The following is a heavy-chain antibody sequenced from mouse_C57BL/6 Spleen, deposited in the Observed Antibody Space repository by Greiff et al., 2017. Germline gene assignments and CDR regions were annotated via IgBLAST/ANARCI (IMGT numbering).Heavy chain of an antibody. CDR1: GYTFTSYW. CDR3: AASYSNYGY. V-gene: IGHV1-50*01. Sequence: VQLQQPGAELVKPGASVKLSCKASGYTFTSYWMQWVKQRPGQGLEWIGEIDPSDSYTNYNQKFKGKATLTVDTSSSTAYMQLSSLTSEDSAVYYCAASYSNYGYWGQGTTLTVSS. D-gene: IGHD2-5*01. CDR2: IDPSDSYT. J-gene: IGHJ2*01.